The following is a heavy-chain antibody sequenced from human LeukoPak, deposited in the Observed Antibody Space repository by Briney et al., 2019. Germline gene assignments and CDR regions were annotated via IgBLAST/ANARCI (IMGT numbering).Heavy chain of an antibody. CDR1: GFTFSNYW. V-gene: IGHV3-74*01. D-gene: IGHD3-22*01. J-gene: IGHJ4*02. CDR2: INTDGSGT. Sequence: GGSLRLSCAASGFTFSNYWMHWVRQAPGKGLVWVSRINTDGSGTSYADSVKGRFTISRDNAKNTLYLQMNSLRAEDTAVYYCARGRGYYDSSGYYYGKYFDYWGQGTLVTVSS. CDR3: ARGRGYYDSSGYYYGKYFDY.